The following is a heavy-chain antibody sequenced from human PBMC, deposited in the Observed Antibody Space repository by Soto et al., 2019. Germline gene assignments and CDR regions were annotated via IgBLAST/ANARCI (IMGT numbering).Heavy chain of an antibody. CDR1: GGSISSYY. CDR2: IYYSGST. CDR3: XXXXXXXXXXXXXGMDV. J-gene: IGHJ6*02. Sequence: QVQLQESGPGLVKPSETLSLTCTVSGGSISSYYWSWVRQPPGKGLELIGYIYYSGSTNYNTSLXRRXXXXXXXXXXXXXXXXXXXXXXXXXXXXXXXXXXXXXXXXXXGMDVWGRGTTVTVSS. V-gene: IGHV4-59*01.